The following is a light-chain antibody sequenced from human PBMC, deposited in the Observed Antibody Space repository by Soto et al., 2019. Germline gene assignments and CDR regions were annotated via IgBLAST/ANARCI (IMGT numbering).Light chain of an antibody. CDR2: AAS. J-gene: IGKJ1*01. Sequence: DIQTTQSPSSLSASVGDRVTITCRASLGIRNDLGWYQHKPGKAPKRLIYAASSSQSGVPSRFSGSGSETEFTLTISSLQPADFAAYFCLQHDSYPWTFGQGTKV. CDR3: LQHDSYPWT. CDR1: LGIRND. V-gene: IGKV1-17*01.